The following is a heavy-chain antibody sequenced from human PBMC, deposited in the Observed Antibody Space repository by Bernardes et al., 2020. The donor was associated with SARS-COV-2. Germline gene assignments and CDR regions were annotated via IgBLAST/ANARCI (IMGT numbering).Heavy chain of an antibody. CDR2: INHGGST. Sequence: SETLSLTCAVYGGSFSCYYWSWIRQPPGKGLEWIGEINHGGSTNYNPSLKSRVTISVDTSKNQFSLKLSSVTAADTAVYYCARGMGTTDWLNWCDPWGQGTLVTVSS. V-gene: IGHV4-34*01. CDR3: ARGMGTTDWLNWCDP. J-gene: IGHJ5*02. D-gene: IGHD1-26*01. CDR1: GGSFSCYY.